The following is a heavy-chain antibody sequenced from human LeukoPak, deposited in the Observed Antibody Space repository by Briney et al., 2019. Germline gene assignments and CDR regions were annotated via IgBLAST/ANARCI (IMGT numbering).Heavy chain of an antibody. Sequence: SETLSLTCAVYGGSFSGYYWSWIRQPPGKGLEWIGEINHSGSTNYNPSLKSRVTISVDTSKNQFSLKLSSVTAADTAVYYCARSSGWYGGLVYWGQGTLVTVSS. CDR2: INHSGST. J-gene: IGHJ4*02. CDR1: GGSFSGYY. CDR3: ARSSGWYGGLVY. V-gene: IGHV4-34*01. D-gene: IGHD6-19*01.